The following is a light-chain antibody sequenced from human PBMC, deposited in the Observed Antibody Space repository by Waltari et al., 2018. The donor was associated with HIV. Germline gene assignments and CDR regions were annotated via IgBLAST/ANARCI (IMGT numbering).Light chain of an antibody. CDR2: GRN. Sequence: SSELTQDPAVSVALGQTVRITCQGGRLRTYYASWYQQKPGQASVLFMFGRNNRPSWIPDLFSGSSSGNTGSLIITGAQAEDEAVYFCNSRDNGGKGVFGGGTKLTVL. CDR1: RLRTYY. V-gene: IGLV3-19*01. J-gene: IGLJ3*02. CDR3: NSRDNGGKGV.